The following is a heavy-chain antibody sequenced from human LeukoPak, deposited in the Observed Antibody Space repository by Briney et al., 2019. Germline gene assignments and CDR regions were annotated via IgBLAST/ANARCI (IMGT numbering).Heavy chain of an antibody. V-gene: IGHV3-64D*06. J-gene: IGHJ4*02. CDR1: GFTFSSYA. CDR3: VKSGIAAAGGRYFDY. CDR2: ISSNGGST. Sequence: GGSLRLSCSASGFTFSSYAMHWVRQAPGKGLEYVSAISSNGGSTYYADSVKGRFTISRDNSKNMLYLQMSSLRAEDTAVYYCVKSGIAAAGGRYFDYWGQGTLVTVSS. D-gene: IGHD6-13*01.